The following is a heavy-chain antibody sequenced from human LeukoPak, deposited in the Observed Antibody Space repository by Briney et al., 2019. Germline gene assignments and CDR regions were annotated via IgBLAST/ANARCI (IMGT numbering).Heavy chain of an antibody. CDR3: ARGARPIAAAENWFDP. V-gene: IGHV3-53*01. CDR1: GFTVSSNY. D-gene: IGHD6-13*01. Sequence: RGSLRLSCAASGFTVSSNYMSWVRQAPGKGLEWVSVIYSGGSTYYADSVKGRFTISRDNSKNTLYLQMNSLRAEDTAVYYCARGARPIAAAENWFDPWGQGTLVTGSS. CDR2: IYSGGST. J-gene: IGHJ5*02.